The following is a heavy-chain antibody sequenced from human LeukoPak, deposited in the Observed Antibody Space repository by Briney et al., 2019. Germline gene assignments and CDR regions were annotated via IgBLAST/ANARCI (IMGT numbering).Heavy chain of an antibody. D-gene: IGHD3-22*01. V-gene: IGHV4-59*01. CDR1: GGSISSYY. Sequence: SETLSLTCTVSGGSISSYYWSWIRQPPGKGLEWIGYIYYSGSTDYNPSLKSRVTISVDTSKNQFSLKLSSVTAADTAVYYCARGRARDSSGYPNYWGQGTLVTVSS. CDR3: ARGRARDSSGYPNY. CDR2: IYYSGST. J-gene: IGHJ4*02.